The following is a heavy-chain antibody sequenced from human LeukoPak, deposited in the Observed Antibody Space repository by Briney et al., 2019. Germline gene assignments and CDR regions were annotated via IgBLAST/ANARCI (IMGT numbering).Heavy chain of an antibody. CDR2: IYYSGST. D-gene: IGHD2/OR15-2a*01. V-gene: IGHV4-59*01. CDR3: ARVSRGAFDI. J-gene: IGHJ3*02. CDR1: GGSISSYY. Sequence: SETLSLTCTVSGGSISSYYWSWIRQPPGKGLEWIGYIYYSGSTNYNPSLKSRVTIPVDTSKNQFSLKLSSVTAADTAVYYCARVSRGAFDIWGQGTMVTVSS.